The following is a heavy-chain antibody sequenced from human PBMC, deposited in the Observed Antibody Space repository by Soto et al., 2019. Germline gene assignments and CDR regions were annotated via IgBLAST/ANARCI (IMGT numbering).Heavy chain of an antibody. CDR2: ISGSGGST. D-gene: IGHD3-9*01. Sequence: PGPSVRLSCEPSGFTFSSYAMSWVRWDKGKGLEWVSAISGSGGSTYYADSVKGRFTISRDNSKNTLYLQMNSLRAEDTAVYYCAKDLDYDILTGLDYWGQGTLVTVSS. CDR3: AKDLDYDILTGLDY. CDR1: GFTFSSYA. J-gene: IGHJ4*02. V-gene: IGHV3-23*01.